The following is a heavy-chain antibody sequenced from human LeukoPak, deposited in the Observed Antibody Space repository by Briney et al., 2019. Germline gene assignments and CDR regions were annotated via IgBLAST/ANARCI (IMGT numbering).Heavy chain of an antibody. CDR3: ARVPPTQQWLPRFDY. J-gene: IGHJ4*02. V-gene: IGHV3-20*04. D-gene: IGHD6-19*01. CDR1: GFTFDDYG. Sequence: RSGGSLRLSCAASGFTFDDYGMSWIRQAPGKGLEWISMINVNGGSTYYADSVKGRFTISRDNAKNSLYLQVNSLRAEDTAVYYCARVPPTQQWLPRFDYWGQGTLVTVSS. CDR2: INVNGGST.